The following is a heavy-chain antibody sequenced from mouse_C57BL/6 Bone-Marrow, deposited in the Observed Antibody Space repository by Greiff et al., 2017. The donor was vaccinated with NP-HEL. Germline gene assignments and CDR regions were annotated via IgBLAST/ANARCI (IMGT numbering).Heavy chain of an antibody. CDR1: GYTFTSYT. J-gene: IGHJ3*01. D-gene: IGHD2-4*01. Sequence: VQLQQSGAELARPGASVKMSCKASGYTFTSYTMPWVKQRPGQGLEWIGYINPSSGYTKYNQKFKDKATLTADKSSSTAYMQLSSLTSEDSAVYYCARSIYYDYDDVSWFAYWGQGTLVTVSA. CDR3: ARSIYYDYDDVSWFAY. V-gene: IGHV1-4*01. CDR2: INPSSGYT.